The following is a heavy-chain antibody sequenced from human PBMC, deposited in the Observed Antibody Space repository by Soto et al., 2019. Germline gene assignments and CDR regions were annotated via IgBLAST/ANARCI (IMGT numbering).Heavy chain of an antibody. D-gene: IGHD2-15*01. V-gene: IGHV1-69*13. CDR1: GGTFSSYA. CDR3: ARVPLTVVYPGNYYYGMDV. Sequence: VASVKVSCKASGGTFSSYAISWVRQAPGQGLEWMGGIIPIFGTANYAQKFQGRVTITADESTSTAYMELSSLRSEDTAVYYCARVPLTVVYPGNYYYGMDVWGQGTTVTVSS. CDR2: IIPIFGTA. J-gene: IGHJ6*02.